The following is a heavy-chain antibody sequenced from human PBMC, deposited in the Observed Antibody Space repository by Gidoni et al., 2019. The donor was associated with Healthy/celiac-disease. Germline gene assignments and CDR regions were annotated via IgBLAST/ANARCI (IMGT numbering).Heavy chain of an antibody. CDR2: IYYSGST. V-gene: IGHV4-59*01. Sequence: QVQLQESGPGLVKPSETLSLTCTVPGGSISSYYWRWIRQPPGKGLEWIGYIYYSGSTNYNPSLKSRVTISVDTSKNQFSLKLSSVTAADTAVYYCAGSYDSSGCFDYWGQGTLVTVSS. D-gene: IGHD3-22*01. CDR3: AGSYDSSGCFDY. CDR1: GGSISSYY. J-gene: IGHJ4*02.